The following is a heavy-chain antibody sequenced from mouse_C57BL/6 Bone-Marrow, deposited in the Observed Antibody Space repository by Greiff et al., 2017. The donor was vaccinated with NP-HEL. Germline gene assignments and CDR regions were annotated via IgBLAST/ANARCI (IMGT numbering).Heavy chain of an antibody. CDR2: ISSGGDYI. J-gene: IGHJ4*01. V-gene: IGHV5-9-1*02. CDR3: TREGRYYDYDALYAMDY. D-gene: IGHD2-4*01. Sequence: EVQLVESGEGLVKPGGSLKLSCAASGFTFSSYAMSWVRQTPEKRLEWVAYISSGGDYIYYADTVKGRFTLSRDNARNTLYLQMSSLKSEDTAMYYCTREGRYYDYDALYAMDYWGQGTSVTVSS. CDR1: GFTFSSYA.